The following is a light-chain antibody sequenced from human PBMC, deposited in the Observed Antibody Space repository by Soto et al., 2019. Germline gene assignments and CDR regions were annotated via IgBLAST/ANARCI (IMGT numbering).Light chain of an antibody. CDR1: SGHSSYA. V-gene: IGLV4-69*01. J-gene: IGLJ3*02. CDR3: QTWGTGIQV. Sequence: QSVLTQSPSASASLGASVKLTCTLSSGHSSYAIAWHQQQPEKGPRYLMKLNSDGSHSKGAGIPDRFSGSSSGAERYLTISSLQSEDEADYYCQTWGTGIQVFGGGTKLT. CDR2: LNSDGSH.